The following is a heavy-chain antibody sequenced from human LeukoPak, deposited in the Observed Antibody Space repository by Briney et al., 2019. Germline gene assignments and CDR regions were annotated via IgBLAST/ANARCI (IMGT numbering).Heavy chain of an antibody. CDR3: ARRGIAYYYGSGSYNY. CDR1: GYSISSGYY. D-gene: IGHD3-10*01. J-gene: IGHJ4*02. CDR2: IYHSGST. Sequence: SETLSLTCTVSGYSISSGYYWGWIRQPPGKGLEWIGSIYHSGSTYYNPSLKSRVTISVDTSKNQFSLKLSSVTAADTAVYYCARRGIAYYYGSGSYNYWGQGTLVTVSS. V-gene: IGHV4-38-2*02.